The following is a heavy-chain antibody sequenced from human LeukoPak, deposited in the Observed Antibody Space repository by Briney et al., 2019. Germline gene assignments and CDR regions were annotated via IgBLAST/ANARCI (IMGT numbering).Heavy chain of an antibody. CDR2: IIPILGTP. D-gene: IGHD5-24*01. J-gene: IGHJ4*02. CDR1: GYTFTGYY. V-gene: IGHV1-69*08. Sequence: SVKVSCKASGYTFTGYYMHWVRQAPGQGLEWMGRIIPILGTPNYAQKFQGRVTITADKSTSTVSMELSSLRFEDTAVYYCASGGMVTNPWGQYQFDYWGQGTLVTVSS. CDR3: ASGGMVTNPWGQYQFDY.